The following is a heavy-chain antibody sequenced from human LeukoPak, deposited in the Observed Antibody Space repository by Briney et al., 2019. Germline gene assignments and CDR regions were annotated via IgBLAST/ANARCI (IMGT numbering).Heavy chain of an antibody. V-gene: IGHV3-23*01. CDR2: ISGSGGST. CDR1: GFTFSSYA. CDR3: AINPPQYDSSGYYPI. Sequence: AGGSLRLSCAASGFTFSSYAMSWVRQAPGKGLEWVSAISGSGGSTYYADSVKGRFTISRDNSKNTLYLQMNSLRAEDTAVYYCAINPPQYDSSGYYPIWGQGTLVTVSS. J-gene: IGHJ4*02. D-gene: IGHD3-22*01.